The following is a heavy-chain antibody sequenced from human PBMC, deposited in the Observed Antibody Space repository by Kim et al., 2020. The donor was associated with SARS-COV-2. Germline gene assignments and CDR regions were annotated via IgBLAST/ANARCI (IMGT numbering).Heavy chain of an antibody. CDR3: ARVLPGNWFDS. CDR2: ISYDGSSK. Sequence: GGSLRLSCAASGFTFSSYAMHWVRQAPGKGLEWVTVISYDGSSKYYADSVKGRFTISRDNSKNTLYLQMNSLRAEDTAVYYCARVLPGNWFDSWGQGTLVTVSS. V-gene: IGHV3-30*04. D-gene: IGHD3-3*01. CDR1: GFTFSSYA. J-gene: IGHJ5*01.